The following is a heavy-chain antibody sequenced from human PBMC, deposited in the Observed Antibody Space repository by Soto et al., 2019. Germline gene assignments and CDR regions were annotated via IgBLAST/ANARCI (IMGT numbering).Heavy chain of an antibody. CDR2: IYYSGST. D-gene: IGHD4-4*01. J-gene: IGHJ6*03. Sequence: SETLSLTCTVSGGSISSYYWSWIRQPPGKGLEWIGYIYYSGSTNYNPSLKSRVTISVDTSKNQFSLKLSSVTAADTAVYYCARKTGSNPYYYYMDVWGKGTTVTVSS. V-gene: IGHV4-59*01. CDR1: GGSISSYY. CDR3: ARKTGSNPYYYYMDV.